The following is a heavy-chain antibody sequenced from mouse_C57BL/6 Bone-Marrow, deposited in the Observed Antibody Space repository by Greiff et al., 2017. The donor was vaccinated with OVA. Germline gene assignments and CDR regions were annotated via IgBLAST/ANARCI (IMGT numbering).Heavy chain of an antibody. J-gene: IGHJ1*03. D-gene: IGHD1-1*01. Sequence: VATISDGGSYTYYPDNVKGRFTISRDNAKNNLYLQMSHLKSEDTAMYYCARGDYYYGSSHWYFDVWGTGTTVTVSS. CDR3: ARGDYYYGSSHWYFDV. V-gene: IGHV5-4*01. CDR2: ISDGGSYT.